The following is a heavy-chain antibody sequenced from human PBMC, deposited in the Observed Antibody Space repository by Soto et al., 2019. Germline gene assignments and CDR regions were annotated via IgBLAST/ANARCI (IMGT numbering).Heavy chain of an antibody. V-gene: IGHV3-33*08. CDR2: ITYDGTNK. J-gene: IGHJ4*01. D-gene: IGHD3-22*01. Sequence: GGSLRLSCAASGFTFRHYGMHWVRQDPGKGLEWAALITYDGTNKYYADFAAPVRGRFAISRDDSKSMVYLQMNSLKTEDTAVYYCTTDSYFTLKVVRSDYWGLGTLVTVSS. CDR1: GFTFRHYG. CDR3: TTDSYFTLKVVRSDY.